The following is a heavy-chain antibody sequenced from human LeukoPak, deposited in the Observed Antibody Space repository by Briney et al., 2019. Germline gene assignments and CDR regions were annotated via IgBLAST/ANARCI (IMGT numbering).Heavy chain of an antibody. CDR3: ARDNPPRGWYGGGYYFDY. CDR1: GYTFTSYY. Sequence: ASVKVSCKASGYTFTSYYMHWVRQASGQGLEWMGIINPSGGSTSYAQKFQGRVTMTRDMSTSTVYMELSSLRSEDTAVYYCARDNPPRGWYGGGYYFDYWGQGTLVTVSS. J-gene: IGHJ4*02. CDR2: INPSGGST. V-gene: IGHV1-46*01. D-gene: IGHD6-19*01.